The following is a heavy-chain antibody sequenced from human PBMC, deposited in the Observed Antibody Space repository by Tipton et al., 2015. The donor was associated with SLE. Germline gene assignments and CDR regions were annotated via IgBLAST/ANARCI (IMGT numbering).Heavy chain of an antibody. Sequence: GSLRLSCAASGFTFNIHGMTWVRQAPGQGLVWVSRINSDGSITSYADSVRGRFTISRDNAKNTLYLQMNSLRPEDTAVYYCVKVVYVGSRLDYWGQGTLVTVSS. CDR3: VKVVYVGSRLDY. CDR1: GFTFNIHG. CDR2: INSDGSIT. V-gene: IGHV3-74*01. J-gene: IGHJ4*02. D-gene: IGHD1-26*01.